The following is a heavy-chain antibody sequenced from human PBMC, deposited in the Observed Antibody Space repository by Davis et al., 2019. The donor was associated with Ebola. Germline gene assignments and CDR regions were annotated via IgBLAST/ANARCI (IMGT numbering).Heavy chain of an antibody. J-gene: IGHJ3*02. Sequence: ASVKVSCKASGYTFTSYGISWVRQAPGQGLEWMGWISAYNGNTNYAQKLQGRVTMTTDTSTSTAYMELRSLRSDDTAVYYCAREVPGVTTGSDAFDIWGQGTMVTVSS. CDR2: ISAYNGNT. D-gene: IGHD4-17*01. CDR1: GYTFTSYG. CDR3: AREVPGVTTGSDAFDI. V-gene: IGHV1-18*01.